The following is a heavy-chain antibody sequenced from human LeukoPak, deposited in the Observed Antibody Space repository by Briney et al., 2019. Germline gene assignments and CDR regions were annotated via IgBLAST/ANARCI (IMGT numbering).Heavy chain of an antibody. Sequence: SETLSLTGAVYGGSFSGYYWSWIRQPPGKGLEWIGEINHSGSTNYNPSLKSRVTISVDTSKNQFSLKLSSVTAADTAVYYCAGTRGYSYGLLGYWGQGTLVTVSS. J-gene: IGHJ4*02. V-gene: IGHV4-34*01. CDR2: INHSGST. D-gene: IGHD5-18*01. CDR1: GGSFSGYY. CDR3: AGTRGYSYGLLGY.